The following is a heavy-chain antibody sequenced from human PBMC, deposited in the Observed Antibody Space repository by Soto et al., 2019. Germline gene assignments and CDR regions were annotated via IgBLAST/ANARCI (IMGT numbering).Heavy chain of an antibody. D-gene: IGHD2-15*01. V-gene: IGHV3-15*01. CDR3: TTESTQRFCDGGPCYTLQTKIHDS. J-gene: IGHJ4*02. Sequence: EVQLVESGGGLVKPGGSLILSCAASGFSFINGWMSWVRQAPGKGLEWVGRIKSKIDGGTTDFSAPVKGRFTISRDDSKDTLYLQMNSLKTEDTAVYYCTTESTQRFCDGGPCYTLQTKIHDSWGQGTLVTVSS. CDR2: IKSKIDGGTT. CDR1: GFSFINGW.